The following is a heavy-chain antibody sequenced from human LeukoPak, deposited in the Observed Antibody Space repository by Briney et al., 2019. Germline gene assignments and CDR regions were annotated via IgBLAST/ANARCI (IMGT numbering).Heavy chain of an antibody. CDR2: ISSSGSTI. CDR1: RFTFCSYE. D-gene: IGHD6-13*01. Sequence: SGGSLTISCAASRFTFCSYEMNWVRQTPGKGLEWVSYISSSGSTISYADSVKGRFTISRDNVKNSLYLQMNSLRADDTAVYYCAGVAAADVFYIWGQETMVTVSS. V-gene: IGHV3-48*03. CDR3: AGVAAADVFYI. J-gene: IGHJ3*02.